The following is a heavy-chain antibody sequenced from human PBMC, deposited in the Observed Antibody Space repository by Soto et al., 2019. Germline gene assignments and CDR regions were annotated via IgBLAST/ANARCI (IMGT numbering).Heavy chain of an antibody. V-gene: IGHV3-30*03. CDR2: ISDDGRNT. Sequence: GGSLRLSCEVSGFRFSSYGVHWVRQAPGKGLEWVALISDDGRNTFYADSVKGRFTISRDNSKSTLYLQVDSLRPEDAAVYYCARDPKTSGGQHWAFNYFDSWGQGTLVTVSS. CDR1: GFRFSSYG. J-gene: IGHJ4*02. CDR3: ARDPKTSGGQHWAFNYFDS. D-gene: IGHD7-27*01.